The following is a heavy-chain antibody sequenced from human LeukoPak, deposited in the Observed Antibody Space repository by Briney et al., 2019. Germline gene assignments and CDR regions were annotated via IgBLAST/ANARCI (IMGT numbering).Heavy chain of an antibody. D-gene: IGHD3-3*01. Sequence: PGRSLRLSCAASGFTFSSYAMHWVRQAPGKGLEWVAVISYDGSNKYYADSVKGRFTISRDNSKNTLYLQMNSLRAEDTAVYYCAKGSSFWIFDYWGQGTLVTVSS. J-gene: IGHJ4*02. V-gene: IGHV3-30-3*01. CDR1: GFTFSSYA. CDR3: AKGSSFWIFDY. CDR2: ISYDGSNK.